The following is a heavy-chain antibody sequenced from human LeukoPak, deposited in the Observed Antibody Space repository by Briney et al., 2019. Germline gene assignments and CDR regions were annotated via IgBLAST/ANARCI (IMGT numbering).Heavy chain of an antibody. Sequence: GESLKISCKGSGYSFTTHWIGWVRQMPGKGLEWMGIIYPGDSDTKYSPSFQGQVTISADKSISTAYLQWSSLKASDTAMYYCTRTGYTSAWYVGSFDYWGQGTLVTVSS. D-gene: IGHD6-19*01. V-gene: IGHV5-51*01. CDR1: GYSFTTHW. CDR3: TRTGYTSAWYVGSFDY. CDR2: IYPGDSDT. J-gene: IGHJ4*02.